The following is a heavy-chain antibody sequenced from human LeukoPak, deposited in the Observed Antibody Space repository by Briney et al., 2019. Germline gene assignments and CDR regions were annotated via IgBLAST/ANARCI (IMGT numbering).Heavy chain of an antibody. V-gene: IGHV3-30*02. CDR3: AKDSVTMVRGVMGGAFDI. CDR1: GITFSSYG. J-gene: IGHJ3*02. Sequence: DPGGSLRLSCVASGITFSSYGMHWVRQAPGKGLEWVAFIRYDGSNKYYADSVKGRFTISRDNSKNTLYLQMNSLRAEDTAVYYCAKDSVTMVRGVMGGAFDIWGQGTMVTVSS. CDR2: IRYDGSNK. D-gene: IGHD3-10*01.